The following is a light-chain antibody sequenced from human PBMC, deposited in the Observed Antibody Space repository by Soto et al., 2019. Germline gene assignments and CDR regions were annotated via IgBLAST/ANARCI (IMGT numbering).Light chain of an antibody. J-gene: IGKJ5*01. CDR1: QSVSSC. CDR2: DAS. V-gene: IGKV3-11*01. CDR3: QQRSSWPGT. Sequence: EIVLTQSPATLSLSLGERATLSCRASQSVSSCLAWFQQKPGQAPRLLIYDASNRATGVPARFSGSGSGTDFTLTISSLEPEDFAVYYCQQRSSWPGTFGQGTRLEIK.